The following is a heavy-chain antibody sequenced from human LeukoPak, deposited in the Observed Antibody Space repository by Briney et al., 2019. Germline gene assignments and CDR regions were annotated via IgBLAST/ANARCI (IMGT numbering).Heavy chain of an antibody. CDR3: AKGSSGYFADL. D-gene: IGHD3-22*01. J-gene: IGHJ5*02. CDR1: GFIFHNYG. V-gene: IGHV3-23*01. CDR2: ISNDGGGT. Sequence: GGSLRLSCAASGFIFHNYGLMWVRQAPGKGLEWVSAISNDGGGTQYADFVEGRFTISRDNSKNTLFLQMSSLRAEDTALYYCAKGSSGYFADLWGQGTLVTVSS.